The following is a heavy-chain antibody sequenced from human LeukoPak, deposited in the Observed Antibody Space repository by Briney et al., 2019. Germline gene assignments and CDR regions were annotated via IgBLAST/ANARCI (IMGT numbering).Heavy chain of an antibody. V-gene: IGHV3-23*01. J-gene: IGHJ6*03. Sequence: GGSLRLSCAASGFTFSNYAMSWVRQAPGKGLEWVSTINDRGIATYYADSVKGRFTISRDNSKNTLSLQVSSLRAEDTAIYYCAKGLKTAAGPYKGYHYYMDVWGKGTTVTVSS. CDR2: INDRGIAT. D-gene: IGHD2-2*01. CDR3: AKGLKTAAGPYKGYHYYMDV. CDR1: GFTFSNYA.